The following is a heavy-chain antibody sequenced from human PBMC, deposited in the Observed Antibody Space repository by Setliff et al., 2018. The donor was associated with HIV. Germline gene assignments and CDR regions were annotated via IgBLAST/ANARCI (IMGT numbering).Heavy chain of an antibody. CDR2: ISGSGGDP. D-gene: IGHD3-10*01. J-gene: IGHJ3*01. V-gene: IGHV3-23*01. Sequence: GESLKISCAASGISFSNYAMSWVRQAPGKGMEWVSSISGSGGDPSYADSVQGRFTISRDNSKNMLYLQMNSLRAEDTAVYYCAKWFGEFFRAFDRWGQGTMVTVSS. CDR1: GISFSNYA. CDR3: AKWFGEFFRAFDR.